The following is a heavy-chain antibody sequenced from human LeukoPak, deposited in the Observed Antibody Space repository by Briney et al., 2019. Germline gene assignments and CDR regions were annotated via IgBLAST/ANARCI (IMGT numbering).Heavy chain of an antibody. V-gene: IGHV3-23*01. CDR1: GFTFSSYA. J-gene: IGHJ5*01. D-gene: IGHD3-22*01. CDR2: ISGSGGST. Sequence: GGSLRLSCAASGFTFSSYAMSWVRQAPGKGLEWVSAISGSGGSTYYADSVKGRFTISRDNSKNTLYLRMNSLRAEDTAVYYCAKGTDYYDSSGYYDSWGQGTLVTVSS. CDR3: AKGTDYYDSSGYYDS.